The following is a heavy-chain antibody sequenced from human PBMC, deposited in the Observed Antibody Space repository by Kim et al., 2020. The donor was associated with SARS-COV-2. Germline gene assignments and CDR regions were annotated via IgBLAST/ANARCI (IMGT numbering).Heavy chain of an antibody. CDR2: IIPHFRVA. J-gene: IGHJ4*02. Sequence: SVKVSCKTSGGPFSNYAITWVRQAPGQGLEWMGQIIPHFRVANYARRFKGKVTITADESTATAYMEVSSLTSEDAAVYFFARGVTTDRPGFHYWGQGTLVTVSS. V-gene: IGHV1-69*13. CDR1: GGPFSNYA. D-gene: IGHD1-1*01. CDR3: ARGVTTDRPGFHY.